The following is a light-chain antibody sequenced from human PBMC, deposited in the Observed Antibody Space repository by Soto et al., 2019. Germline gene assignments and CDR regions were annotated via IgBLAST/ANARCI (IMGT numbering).Light chain of an antibody. Sequence: DIRMTQSPSTLSASIGDRVTITCRASQSISNWLAWYQQKPGKAPEVLIYDASNLKSGVPVRFSGRGSGTEFSLNISALQPEDLATYYCQQYHTYSSFGQGTKVEIK. V-gene: IGKV1-5*01. J-gene: IGKJ1*01. CDR3: QQYHTYSS. CDR2: DAS. CDR1: QSISNW.